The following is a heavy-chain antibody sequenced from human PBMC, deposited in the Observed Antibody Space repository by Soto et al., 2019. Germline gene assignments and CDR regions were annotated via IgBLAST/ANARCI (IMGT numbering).Heavy chain of an antibody. V-gene: IGHV3-23*01. Sequence: EVQLLESGGGLVQPGGSLRLSCAASGFTFSSYAMSWVRQAPGKGLEWVSAISGSGGSTYYADSVKGRFTISRDNSKTTLYLQMNSLRAEDTAVYYCAKGGVIQLWHQHNWFDPWGQGTLVTVSS. CDR1: GFTFSSYA. D-gene: IGHD5-18*01. CDR3: AKGGVIQLWHQHNWFDP. CDR2: ISGSGGST. J-gene: IGHJ5*02.